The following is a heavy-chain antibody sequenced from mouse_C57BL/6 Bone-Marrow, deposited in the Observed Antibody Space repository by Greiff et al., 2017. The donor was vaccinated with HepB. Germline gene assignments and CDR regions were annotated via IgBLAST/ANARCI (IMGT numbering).Heavy chain of an antibody. CDR2: IWGGGST. CDR3: AKRGTTVVATDWYFDV. V-gene: IGHV2-9*01. CDR1: GFSLTSYG. Sequence: QVQLQQSGPGLVAPSQSLSITCTVSGFSLTSYGVDWVRQPPGKGLEWLGVIWGGGSTNYNSALMSRLSISKDNSKSQVFLKMNSLQTDDTAMYYCAKRGTTVVATDWYFDVWGTGTTVTVSS. J-gene: IGHJ1*03. D-gene: IGHD1-1*01.